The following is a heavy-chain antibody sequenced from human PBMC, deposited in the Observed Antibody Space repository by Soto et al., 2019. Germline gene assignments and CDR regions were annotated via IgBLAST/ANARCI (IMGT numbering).Heavy chain of an antibody. CDR2: IVPIFGKA. D-gene: IGHD3-10*01. J-gene: IGHJ4*02. CDR3: ARGRDGSNYYFDY. V-gene: IGHV1-69*01. Sequence: QVQLVQSGPEVKKPGSSVKVSCKASGGTFSDSVTSWVRQAPGQGLEWMGGIVPIFGKANLAEKFQGRVTITADESTSTAYRELIRPKSEDSAMYYCARGRDGSNYYFDYWGQRTLVTVSS. CDR1: GGTFSDSV.